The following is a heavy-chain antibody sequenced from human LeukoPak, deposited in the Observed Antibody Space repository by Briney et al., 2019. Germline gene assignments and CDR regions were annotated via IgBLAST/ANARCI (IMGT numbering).Heavy chain of an antibody. CDR3: AKARGEQNGGSNY. V-gene: IGHV3-23*01. J-gene: IGHJ4*02. D-gene: IGHD2-15*01. Sequence: PGGSLRLSCAASGFTFRSYAMSWVRQAPGRGLEWVSSISGSGGSIYYADSVKGRFTISRDNSKNTLYLQMNSLRAEDTAVYYCAKARGEQNGGSNYWGQGTQVIVSS. CDR1: GFTFRSYA. CDR2: ISGSGGSI.